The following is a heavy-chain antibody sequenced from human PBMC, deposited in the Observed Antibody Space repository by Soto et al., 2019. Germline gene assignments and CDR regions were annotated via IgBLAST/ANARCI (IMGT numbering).Heavy chain of an antibody. Sequence: SETLSLTCTVSGGSFSSSTYYWGWIRQPPGKGLEWIGSMYSGGNTYYNPSLKSRVTVSVDTSKNHFSLKLTSVTAADTAMFYCARQPYDSTGYYYGAWGQGTLVTVSS. D-gene: IGHD3-22*01. J-gene: IGHJ5*02. CDR3: ARQPYDSTGYYYGA. CDR1: GGSFSSSTYY. V-gene: IGHV4-39*01. CDR2: MYSGGNT.